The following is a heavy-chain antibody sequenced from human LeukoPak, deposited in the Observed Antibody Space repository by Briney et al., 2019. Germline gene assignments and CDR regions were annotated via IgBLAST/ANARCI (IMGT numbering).Heavy chain of an antibody. D-gene: IGHD1-26*01. CDR2: FGIAGDT. CDR3: VRTNGGTYYDY. CDR1: GFIFTDYD. J-gene: IGHJ4*02. Sequence: GGSLRLSCAASGFIFTDYDLHWVRQPAGKGLEWVSVFGIAGDTYYADSVKGRFTISRDVAKNSLYLQMNNLRAGDTAVYYCVRTNGGTYYDYWGQGTLVTVSS. V-gene: IGHV3-13*01.